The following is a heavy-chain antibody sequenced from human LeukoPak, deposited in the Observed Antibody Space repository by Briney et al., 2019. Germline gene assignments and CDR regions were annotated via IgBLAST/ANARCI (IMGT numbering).Heavy chain of an antibody. CDR2: INSDGINT. D-gene: IGHD3-22*01. J-gene: IGHJ4*02. CDR1: GFTFSNYW. V-gene: IGHV3-74*01. Sequence: GGSLRLSCAASGFTFSNYWMHWVRQAPGKGLVWVSRINSDGINTSYADSVKGRFTISRDNAKNSLYLQMNSLRAEDTAVYYCARANIGYYDSSGYFDYWGQGTLVTVSS. CDR3: ARANIGYYDSSGYFDY.